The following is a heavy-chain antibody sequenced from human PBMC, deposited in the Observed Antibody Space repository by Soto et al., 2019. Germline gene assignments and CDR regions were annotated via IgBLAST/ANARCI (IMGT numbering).Heavy chain of an antibody. Sequence: ASVKVSCKASGGTFSSYTISWVRQAPGQGLEWMGRIIPILGIANYAQKFQGRVTITADKSTSTAYMELSSLRSEDTAVYYCAKDRGLLWFGELSWGQGTLVTVSS. CDR3: AKDRGLLWFGELS. CDR2: IIPILGIA. D-gene: IGHD3-10*01. CDR1: GGTFSSYT. J-gene: IGHJ5*02. V-gene: IGHV1-69*04.